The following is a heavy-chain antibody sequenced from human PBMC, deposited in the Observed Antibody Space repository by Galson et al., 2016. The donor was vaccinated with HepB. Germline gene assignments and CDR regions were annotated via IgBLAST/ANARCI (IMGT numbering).Heavy chain of an antibody. Sequence: SLRLSCAGSGFTFSSYRMNWVRQAPGKGLEWISHISSSSSIIQYADSVKGRFTISRDNAKDSLYLQMNSLRDEDTAGYYCAREGYYGDYGMDVWGQGATVTVSS. J-gene: IGHJ6*02. CDR1: GFTFSSYR. V-gene: IGHV3-48*02. CDR3: AREGYYGDYGMDV. CDR2: ISSSSSII. D-gene: IGHD4-17*01.